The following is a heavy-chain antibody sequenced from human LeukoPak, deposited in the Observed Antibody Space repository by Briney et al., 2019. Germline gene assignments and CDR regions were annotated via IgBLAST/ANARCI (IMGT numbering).Heavy chain of an antibody. D-gene: IGHD3-22*01. Sequence: GGSLRLSCAASGFTFSSYSMNWVRQAPGKGLEWVSSISSSSSYIYYADSVKGRFTISRDNAKNSLYLQMNSLRAEDTAVYYCARENDSSGYYIDYWGRGTLVTVSS. CDR3: ARENDSSGYYIDY. J-gene: IGHJ4*02. CDR2: ISSSSSYI. V-gene: IGHV3-21*01. CDR1: GFTFSSYS.